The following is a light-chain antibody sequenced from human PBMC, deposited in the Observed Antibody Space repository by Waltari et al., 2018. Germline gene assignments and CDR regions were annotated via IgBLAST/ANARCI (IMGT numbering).Light chain of an antibody. J-gene: IGKJ4*01. CDR3: QQYYSYFT. CDR1: QGIRNY. Sequence: DIQMTQSPSAMSASVGDRVTITCRASQGIRNYLAWFQQKPGNAPKRLIYTASSLQSGVPSRFSGSGSGTEFTLTINSLQPDDFATYSCQQYYSYFTFGGGAKVEIK. CDR2: TAS. V-gene: IGKV1-17*03.